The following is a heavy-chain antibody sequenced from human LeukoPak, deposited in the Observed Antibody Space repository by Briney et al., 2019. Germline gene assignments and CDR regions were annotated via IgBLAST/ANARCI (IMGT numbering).Heavy chain of an antibody. CDR2: ISSSSSTV. CDR1: GFTFGSYS. D-gene: IGHD2-2*01. J-gene: IGHJ4*02. V-gene: IGHV3-48*01. Sequence: GGSLRLSCAASGFTFGSYSMNWVRQAPGKGLEWVSYISSSSSTVYYADSVKGRFTISRDNAKNSLYLQMNSLRAEDTAVYYCARDGGIVVVPAATYFDYWGQGTLVTVSS. CDR3: ARDGGIVVVPAATYFDY.